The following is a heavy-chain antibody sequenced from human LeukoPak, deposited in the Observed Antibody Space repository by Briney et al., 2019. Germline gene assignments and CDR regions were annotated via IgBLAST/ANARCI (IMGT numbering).Heavy chain of an antibody. CDR1: GGTFSSYA. D-gene: IGHD4-17*01. CDR3: ARGSGYDYGAPRVFDP. J-gene: IGHJ5*02. Sequence: SVKVSCKASGGTFSSYAISWVRQAPGQGLEWMGRIIPILGIANYAQKFQGRVTITADKSTSTAYMELSSLRSEDTAVYYCARGSGYDYGAPRVFDPWGQGTLVTVSS. V-gene: IGHV1-69*04. CDR2: IIPILGIA.